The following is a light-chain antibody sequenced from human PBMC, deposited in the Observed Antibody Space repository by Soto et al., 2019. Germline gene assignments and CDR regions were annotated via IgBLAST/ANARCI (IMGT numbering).Light chain of an antibody. CDR3: QKYNSAPPT. J-gene: IGKJ1*01. CDR1: QGISNY. Sequence: DIQMTQSPSSLSASVGDRVTITCRASQGISNYLAWYQQKPGKVPKLLIFAASTLQSGVPSRFSGSGSGTDFTLIISSLQPEDVATYYCQKYNSAPPTFGQWTKVEIK. CDR2: AAS. V-gene: IGKV1-27*01.